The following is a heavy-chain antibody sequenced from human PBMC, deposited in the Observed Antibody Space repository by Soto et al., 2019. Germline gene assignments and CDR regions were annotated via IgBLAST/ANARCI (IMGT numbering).Heavy chain of an antibody. V-gene: IGHV1-69*11. Sequence: QVQLVQSGAEVKKPGSSVKVSCKAAGGTFSNYALISWVRQAPGQGLEWMGWIIPIDATVNYAQKFQGRIAITADESTTTAYMDLGSLKSEDTAVYYCARDLLGFGYTYGDVWGQGTTVTVSS. CDR3: ARDLLGFGYTYGDV. CDR2: IIPIDATV. D-gene: IGHD6-25*01. CDR1: GGTFSNYA. J-gene: IGHJ6*01.